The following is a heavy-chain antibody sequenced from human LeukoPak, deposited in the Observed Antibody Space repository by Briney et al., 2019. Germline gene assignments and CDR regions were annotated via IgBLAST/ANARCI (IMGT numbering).Heavy chain of an antibody. CDR3: ARVSPSSWYDY. Sequence: SETLSLTCTVSGGSISSHYWSWIRQPPGKGLEWIGYIYYSGSTNYNPSLKSRVTISVDTSKNQFSLKLSSVTAADTAVYYCARVSPSSWYDYWGQGTLVTVSS. J-gene: IGHJ4*02. V-gene: IGHV4-59*11. CDR2: IYYSGST. D-gene: IGHD6-13*01. CDR1: GGSISSHY.